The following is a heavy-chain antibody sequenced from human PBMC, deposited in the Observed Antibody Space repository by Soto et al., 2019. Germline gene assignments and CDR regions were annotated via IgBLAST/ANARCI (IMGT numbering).Heavy chain of an antibody. V-gene: IGHV4-39*07. Sequence: NPSETLSLTCTVSGGSVSSGSYYWSWIRQPPGKGLEWIGSIYHSGSTYYNPSLKSRVTISVDTSKNQFSLKLSSVTAADTAVYYCASHYYDSSGYYEQEDYWFDPWGQGTLVTVS. CDR2: IYHSGST. J-gene: IGHJ5*02. CDR1: GGSVSSGSYY. D-gene: IGHD3-22*01. CDR3: ASHYYDSSGYYEQEDYWFDP.